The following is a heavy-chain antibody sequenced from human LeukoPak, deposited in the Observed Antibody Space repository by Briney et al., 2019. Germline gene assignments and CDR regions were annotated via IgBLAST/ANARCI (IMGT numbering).Heavy chain of an antibody. J-gene: IGHJ4*02. D-gene: IGHD6-19*01. CDR1: GFTFSSYG. CDR3: AKDVLPEVSNSGWLFDY. V-gene: IGHV3-30*18. Sequence: GGSLRLSCAASGFTFSSYGMHWVRQAPGKGLEGVAVISYDGSNKYYADSVKGRFTISRDNSKNTLYLQMNSLKAEDTAVYYCAKDVLPEVSNSGWLFDYWGQGTLVTVSS. CDR2: ISYDGSNK.